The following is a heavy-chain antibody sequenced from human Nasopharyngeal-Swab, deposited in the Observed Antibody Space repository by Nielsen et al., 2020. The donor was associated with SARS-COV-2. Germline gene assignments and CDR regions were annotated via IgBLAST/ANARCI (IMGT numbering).Heavy chain of an antibody. CDR3: ARDPRGPDY. D-gene: IGHD6-25*01. CDR1: GYTFTSYG. CDR2: ISAYNGRT. V-gene: IGHV1-18*01. J-gene: IGHJ4*02. Sequence: ASVKVSCKASGYTFTSYGISWVRQAPGQGLEWMGWISAYNGRTYYAQKFQGRVTMTTDTSTSTAYMDLRSLRSDDTAVYYCARDPRGPDYWGQGTLGTVSS.